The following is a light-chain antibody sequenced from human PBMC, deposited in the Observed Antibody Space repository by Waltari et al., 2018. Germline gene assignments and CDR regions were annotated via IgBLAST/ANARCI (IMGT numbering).Light chain of an antibody. CDR1: ESVRRD. J-gene: IGKJ1*01. Sequence: IVLTQSPGTLSLSPGESATLSCRASESVRRDLAWYQQRPGQAPRLLIYDASARATGIPDRFSGSGSGTDFSLTISRLEPEDFALYYCQHYRSLPVTFGQGTKVEIK. V-gene: IGKV3-20*01. CDR2: DAS. CDR3: QHYRSLPVT.